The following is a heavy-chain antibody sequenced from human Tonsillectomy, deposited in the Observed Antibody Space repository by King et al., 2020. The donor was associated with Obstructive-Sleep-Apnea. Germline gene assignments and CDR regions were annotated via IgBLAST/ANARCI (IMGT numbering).Heavy chain of an antibody. J-gene: IGHJ5*02. D-gene: IGHD6-13*01. Sequence: QLVQSGAEVKKPGASVKVSCKASGYTFTSYDINWVRQATGQGLEWMGWMNTNSGNTGYAQKFQGRVTMTRNTSITTAYMELSSLRSDDTAVYYCARGLKAAAGNWWFDPWGQGTLVTVSS. CDR3: ARGLKAAAGNWWFDP. CDR2: MNTNSGNT. CDR1: GYTFTSYD. V-gene: IGHV1-8*01.